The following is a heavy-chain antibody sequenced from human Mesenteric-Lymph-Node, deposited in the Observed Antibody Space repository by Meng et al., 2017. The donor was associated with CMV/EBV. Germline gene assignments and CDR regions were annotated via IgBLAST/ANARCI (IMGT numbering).Heavy chain of an antibody. D-gene: IGHD3-10*01. J-gene: IGHJ5*02. Sequence: HLPGPVPALVQPSTTRSLKCTVSGGSISSSWHYWGWIRQPPGKGLEWIGSIFYSGSAHYNPALESRVTISIDKSKNEFFLNLGSVTAADTAMYFCARDTLTYSYGPGWIDPWGQGTLVTVSS. CDR2: IFYSGSA. CDR1: GGSISSSWHY. CDR3: ARDTLTYSYGPGWIDP. V-gene: IGHV4-39*02.